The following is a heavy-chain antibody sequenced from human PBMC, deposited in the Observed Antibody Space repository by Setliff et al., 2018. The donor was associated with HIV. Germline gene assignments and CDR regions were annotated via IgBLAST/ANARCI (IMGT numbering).Heavy chain of an antibody. CDR2: INPNSGGT. D-gene: IGHD3-3*01. V-gene: IGHV1-2*06. CDR1: GYTFTGYY. Sequence: ASVKVSCKASGYTFTGYYMHWVRQAPGQGLEWMGRINPNSGGTNYARKFQGRVTMTRDTSITTAYMELSRLRSDDTAVYYCARYNFWSGYESDYWGPGTLVTVSS. CDR3: ARYNFWSGYESDY. J-gene: IGHJ4*02.